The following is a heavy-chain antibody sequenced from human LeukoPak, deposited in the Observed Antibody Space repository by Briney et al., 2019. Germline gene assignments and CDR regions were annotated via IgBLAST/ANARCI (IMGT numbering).Heavy chain of an antibody. J-gene: IGHJ6*03. V-gene: IGHV1-46*01. CDR1: GYTFTSYY. CDR2: INPSGGST. Sequence: ASVKVSCKASGYTFTSYYMHWVRQAPGQGLEWMGIINPSGGSTSYAQKFQGRVTMTRDMSTSTVYMELSSLRSEDTAVYYCAGDYIVVVPAAIGYYYYYMDVWGKGTTVTVSS. D-gene: IGHD2-2*02. CDR3: AGDYIVVVPAAIGYYYYYMDV.